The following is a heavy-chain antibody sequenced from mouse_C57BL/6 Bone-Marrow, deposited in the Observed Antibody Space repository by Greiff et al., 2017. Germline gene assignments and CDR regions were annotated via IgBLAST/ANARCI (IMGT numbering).Heavy chain of an antibody. CDR3: ARRHAMDY. CDR1: GYTFTSYW. V-gene: IGHV1-59*01. CDR2: IDPSDSYT. J-gene: IGHJ4*01. Sequence: VKLQQPGAELVRPGTSVKLSCKASGYTFTSYWMHWVKQRPGQGLEWIGVIDPSDSYTNYNQKFKGKATLTVDTSSSTAYMQLSSLTSEDSAVYYCARRHAMDYWGQGTSVTVSS.